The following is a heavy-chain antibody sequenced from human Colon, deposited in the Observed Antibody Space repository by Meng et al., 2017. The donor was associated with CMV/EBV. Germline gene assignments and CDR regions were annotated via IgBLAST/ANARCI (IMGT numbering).Heavy chain of an antibody. CDR2: IYWDDDT. V-gene: IGHV2-5*02. CDR1: GFSFTTAKAG. Sequence: QITLQEFSPTLLNPTQTHALTSTFSGFSFTTAKAGVGWIRHPPGKALEWLALIYWDDDTRYSPSLKTRLTITRDTSKNQGIHTMTNMDPADTATYYCVHRSYSGQDDYWGQGALVTVSS. J-gene: IGHJ4*02. CDR3: VHRSYSGQDDY. D-gene: IGHD5-12*01.